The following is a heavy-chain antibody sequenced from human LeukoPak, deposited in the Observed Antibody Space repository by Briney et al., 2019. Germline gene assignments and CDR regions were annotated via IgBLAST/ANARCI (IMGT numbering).Heavy chain of an antibody. CDR1: GYTFTSYY. J-gene: IGHJ2*01. D-gene: IGHD3-22*01. CDR3: ARDYYDSSGYRYFDL. V-gene: IGHV1-46*01. CDR2: INPSGGST. Sequence: ASVKVSCKASGYTFTSYYMHWVRQAPGQGLEWMGIINPSGGSTSYAQKFQGRVTMTRDTSTSTVYMELRSLRSEDTAVYYCARDYYDSSGYRYFDLWGCGTLVTVSS.